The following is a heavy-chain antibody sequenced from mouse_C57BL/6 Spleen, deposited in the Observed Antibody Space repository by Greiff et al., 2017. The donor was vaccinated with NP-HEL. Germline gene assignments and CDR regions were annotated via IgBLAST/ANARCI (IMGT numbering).Heavy chain of an antibody. D-gene: IGHD2-1*01. V-gene: IGHV1-80*01. CDR2: IYPGDGDT. Sequence: VQLQQSGAELVKPGASVKISCKASGYAFSSYWMNWVKQRPGKGLEWIGKIYPGDGDTNYNGKFKGKATLTADKSSSTAYMQLSSLTSEDSAVYFCARFYGNYYAMDYWGQGTSVTVSS. J-gene: IGHJ4*01. CDR1: GYAFSSYW. CDR3: ARFYGNYYAMDY.